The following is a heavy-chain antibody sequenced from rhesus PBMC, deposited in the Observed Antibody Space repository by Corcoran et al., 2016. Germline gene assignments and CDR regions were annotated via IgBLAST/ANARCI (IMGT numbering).Heavy chain of an antibody. J-gene: IGHJ1*01. CDR3: ARDRVGTVTTKGYFEF. CDR2: ISGSSGST. CDR1: GGSVSSSNW. Sequence: QVQLQESGPGLVKPSETLSLTCAVSGGSVSSSNWWSWIRQPPGKGLEWIGYISGSSGSTYYNPSLKSRVPISTDTSKNQFSLKLSSVTAADTVVYYCARDRVGTVTTKGYFEFWGQGALVTVSS. V-gene: IGHV4-65*01. D-gene: IGHD4-23*01.